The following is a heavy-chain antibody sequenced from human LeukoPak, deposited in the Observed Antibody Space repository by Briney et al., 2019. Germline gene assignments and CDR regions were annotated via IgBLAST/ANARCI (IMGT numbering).Heavy chain of an antibody. Sequence: ASVKVSCKVSGYTLTELSMHWVRQAPGKGLEWMGGFDPEDGETIYAQKFQGRVTMTEDTSTDTAYMELSSLRSEDTAVYYCATLSSLFGELFNLGDYWGQGTLVTVPS. J-gene: IGHJ4*02. CDR1: GYTLTELS. V-gene: IGHV1-24*01. CDR2: FDPEDGET. D-gene: IGHD3-10*02. CDR3: ATLSSLFGELFNLGDY.